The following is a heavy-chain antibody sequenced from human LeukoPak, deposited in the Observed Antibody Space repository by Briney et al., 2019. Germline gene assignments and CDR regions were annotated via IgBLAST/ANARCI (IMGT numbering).Heavy chain of an antibody. D-gene: IGHD1-26*01. J-gene: IGHJ6*03. CDR2: IRSKAYGGTT. Sequence: GGSLRLSCTASGFTFGDYAMSWVRQAPGKGLEWVGFIRSKAYGGTTEYAASVKGRFTISRDDSKSIAYLQMNSLKTEDTAVYYCTRGYSGSLYYYYYYHMDVWGKGTTVTVSS. CDR3: TRGYSGSLYYYYYYHMDV. CDR1: GFTFGDYA. V-gene: IGHV3-49*04.